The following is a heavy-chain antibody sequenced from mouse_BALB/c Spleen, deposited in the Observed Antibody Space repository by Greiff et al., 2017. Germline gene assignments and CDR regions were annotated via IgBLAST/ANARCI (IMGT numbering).Heavy chain of an antibody. Sequence: EVKVVESGGGLVQPGGSLKLSCAASGFTFSSYGMSWVRQTPDKRLELVATINSNGGSTYYPDSVKGRFTISRDNAKNTLYLQMSSLKSEDTAMYYCARSQLLRYAMDYWGQGTSVTVSS. J-gene: IGHJ4*01. V-gene: IGHV5-6-3*01. CDR2: INSNGGST. CDR3: ARSQLLRYAMDY. CDR1: GFTFSSYG. D-gene: IGHD1-1*01.